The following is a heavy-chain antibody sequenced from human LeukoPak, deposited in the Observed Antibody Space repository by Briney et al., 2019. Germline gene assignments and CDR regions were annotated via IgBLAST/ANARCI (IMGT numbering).Heavy chain of an antibody. Sequence: SETLSLTCTVSSGSISSYYWSWIRQPPGKGLEWIGYIYYSGSTNYNPSLKSRVTISVDTSKNQFSLKLSSVTAADTAVYYCARGGISGCPGWFDPWGQGTLVTVSS. V-gene: IGHV4-59*01. J-gene: IGHJ5*02. D-gene: IGHD6-19*01. CDR1: SGSISSYY. CDR2: IYYSGST. CDR3: ARGGISGCPGWFDP.